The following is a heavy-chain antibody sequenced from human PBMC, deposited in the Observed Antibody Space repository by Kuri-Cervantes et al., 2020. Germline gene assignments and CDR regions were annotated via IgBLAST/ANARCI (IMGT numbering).Heavy chain of an antibody. D-gene: IGHD6-13*01. V-gene: IGHV4-31*03. J-gene: IGHJ6*02. CDR1: GGSISSGGYY. Sequence: LRLSCTVSGGSISSGGYYWSWIRQHPGKGLEWIGYIYYSGSTYYNPSLKSRVTISVDTSKNQFSLKLSSVTAADTAVYYCARGALAAGTNNYYYYYGMDVWGQGTTVTVSS. CDR2: IYYSGST. CDR3: ARGALAAGTNNYYYYYGMDV.